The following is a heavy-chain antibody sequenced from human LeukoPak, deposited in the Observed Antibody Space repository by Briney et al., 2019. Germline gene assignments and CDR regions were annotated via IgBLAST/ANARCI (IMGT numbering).Heavy chain of an antibody. CDR3: ARGDSGSYFPYYYYMDV. CDR2: IYPGDSDT. J-gene: IGHJ6*03. D-gene: IGHD1-26*01. Sequence: GESLKISCKGSGYSFTSYWIGWVRQMPGKCLEWMGIIYPGDSDTRYSPSFQGQVTISADKSISTAYLQWSSLKASDTAMYYCARGDSGSYFPYYYYMDVWGKGTTVTVSS. CDR1: GYSFTSYW. V-gene: IGHV5-51*01.